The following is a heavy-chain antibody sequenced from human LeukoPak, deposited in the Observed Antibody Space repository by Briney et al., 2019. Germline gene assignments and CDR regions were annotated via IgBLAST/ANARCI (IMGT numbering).Heavy chain of an antibody. CDR3: ARVHSSRTTKYYFDY. D-gene: IGHD1-14*01. CDR2: IIPIFGTA. CDR1: GGTFSSYA. Sequence: GSSVKVSCKASGGTFSSYAISWVRQAPGQGLEWMGGIIPIFGTANYAQKFQGRVTITTDESTSTAYMELSSLRSEDTAVYYCARVHSSRTTKYYFDYWGQGTLVAVSS. V-gene: IGHV1-69*05. J-gene: IGHJ4*02.